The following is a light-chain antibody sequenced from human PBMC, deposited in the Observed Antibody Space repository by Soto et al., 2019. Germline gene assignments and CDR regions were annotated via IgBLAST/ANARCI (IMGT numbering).Light chain of an antibody. CDR3: SSYTSSSTRV. CDR1: SSDIGGYNY. CDR2: GVS. Sequence: QSALTQPASVSGSPGQSITISCTGTSSDIGGYNYVSWYQQHPGKAPKLMIYGVSDRPSGVSTRFSGSRSGNTASLTISGLQAEDEADYSCSSYTSSSTRVFGGGTKLTVL. J-gene: IGLJ2*01. V-gene: IGLV2-14*01.